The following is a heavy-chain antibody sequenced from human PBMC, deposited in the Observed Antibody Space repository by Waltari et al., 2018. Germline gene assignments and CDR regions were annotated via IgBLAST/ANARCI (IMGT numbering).Heavy chain of an antibody. V-gene: IGHV1-69*01. Sequence: QVQLLQSGAEVKKPGSSVRVSCEASGGRISPSLISWVRQAPGQGLEFMVGISPLLGAANFAQKFQGRVTISADESTGPAYLELISVRSEDTAVYYCGAADTRGRHFLDVWGKGTSVTVSS. CDR2: ISPLLGAA. CDR3: GAADTRGRHFLDV. J-gene: IGHJ6*03. D-gene: IGHD6-25*01. CDR1: GGRISPSL.